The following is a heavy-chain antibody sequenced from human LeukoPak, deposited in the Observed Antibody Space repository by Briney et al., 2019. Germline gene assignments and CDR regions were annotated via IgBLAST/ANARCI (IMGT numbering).Heavy chain of an antibody. CDR1: GGSISSGSYY. Sequence: SETLSLTCTVSGGSISSGSYYWTWIRQPAGKGLEWIGRIDTSGSTDYNPSLKSRVTISVDTSKNQFSLKLSSVTAADTAVYYCARGHIVVVPAAINYYYMDVWGKGTTVTVSS. V-gene: IGHV4-61*02. CDR3: ARGHIVVVPAAINYYYMDV. J-gene: IGHJ6*03. D-gene: IGHD2-2*01. CDR2: IDTSGST.